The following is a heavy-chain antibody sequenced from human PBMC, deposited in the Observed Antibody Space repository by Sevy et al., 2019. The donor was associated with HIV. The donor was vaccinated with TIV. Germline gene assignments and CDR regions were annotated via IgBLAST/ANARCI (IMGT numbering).Heavy chain of an antibody. CDR3: AREGCTRPHDY. J-gene: IGHJ4*02. Sequence: GGSLRLSCAASGFAFYDYSMSWIRQAPGKGLEWVATLSFGCGKINYADSVKGRFTISRDNSKISFYLQMDNLRVEDTALYYCAREGCTRPHDYCCQGTRVTVSS. D-gene: IGHD2-8*01. CDR1: GFAFYDYS. CDR2: LSFGCGKI. V-gene: IGHV3-23*01.